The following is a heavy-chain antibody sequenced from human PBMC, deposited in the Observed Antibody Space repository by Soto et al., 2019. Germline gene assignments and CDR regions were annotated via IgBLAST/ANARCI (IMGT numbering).Heavy chain of an antibody. Sequence: QVQLVQSGAEVKKPGASVKVSCKASGYTFTDYALHWVRQAPGQRLEWMGWINADNGNTKCSQKFQGRVTITRDTSASTAYMELSSLKSEDTAVYYCARGDYYDIHDYWGQGTLVTVSS. D-gene: IGHD3-22*01. CDR2: INADNGNT. J-gene: IGHJ4*02. V-gene: IGHV1-3*01. CDR3: ARGDYYDIHDY. CDR1: GYTFTDYA.